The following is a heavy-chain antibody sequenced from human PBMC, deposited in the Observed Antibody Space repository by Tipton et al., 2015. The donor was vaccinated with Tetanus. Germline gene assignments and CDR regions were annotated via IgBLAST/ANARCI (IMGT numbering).Heavy chain of an antibody. J-gene: IGHJ5*02. CDR2: IHPSGST. CDR1: GGTFSGYY. D-gene: IGHD1-26*01. CDR3: ARGSPWVWEAAVA. Sequence: TLSLTCTIYGGTFSGYYCSWIRQPPGRGLEWIGEIHPSGSTNYNPSLTSRVSISADSSKNQFSLKLTSVTAADTGTYFCARGSPWVWEAAVAWGQGTPVTVSS. V-gene: IGHV4-34*01.